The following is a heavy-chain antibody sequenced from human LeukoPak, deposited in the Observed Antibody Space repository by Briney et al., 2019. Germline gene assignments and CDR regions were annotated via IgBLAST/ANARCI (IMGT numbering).Heavy chain of an antibody. Sequence: GGSLRLSCAASGFTFSSYSMNWARQAPGKGLEWVSSISSSSSYIYYADSVKGRFTISRDNAKNSLYLQMNSLRAEDTAVYYCARGMVAANYYFDYWGQGTLVTVSS. V-gene: IGHV3-21*01. CDR1: GFTFSSYS. J-gene: IGHJ4*02. CDR2: ISSSSSYI. D-gene: IGHD2-15*01. CDR3: ARGMVAANYYFDY.